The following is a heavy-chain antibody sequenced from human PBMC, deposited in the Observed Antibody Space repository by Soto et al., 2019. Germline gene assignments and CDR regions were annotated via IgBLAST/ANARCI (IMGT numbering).Heavy chain of an antibody. J-gene: IGHJ4*02. CDR1: GFTFSNYA. Sequence: EVQLLESGGGLAQPGGSLRLSCVVSGFTFSNYAMTWVRQAPGKGLEWVSGISDGGCTTHYADSVKGRFTISRDTSKNTMYLQMNSLSAEDTAIYCCAKDKMEGYNYGVFDSWGQGVLVTVSS. CDR2: ISDGGCTT. D-gene: IGHD5-18*01. V-gene: IGHV3-23*01. CDR3: AKDKMEGYNYGVFDS.